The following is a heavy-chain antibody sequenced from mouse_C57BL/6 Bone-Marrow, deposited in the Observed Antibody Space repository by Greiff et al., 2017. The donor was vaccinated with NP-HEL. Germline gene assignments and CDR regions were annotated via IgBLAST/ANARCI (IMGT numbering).Heavy chain of an antibody. CDR3: ARDSSGRSWFAY. D-gene: IGHD3-2*02. J-gene: IGHJ3*01. Sequence: QVQLKESGPGLVQPSQSLSITCTVSGFSLTSYGVHWVRQSPGKGLEWLGVIWSGGSPDYNAAFISRLSISKDNSKSQVFFKMNSLQDDDTAIYYCARDSSGRSWFAYWGQGTLVTVSA. V-gene: IGHV2-2*01. CDR2: IWSGGSP. CDR1: GFSLTSYG.